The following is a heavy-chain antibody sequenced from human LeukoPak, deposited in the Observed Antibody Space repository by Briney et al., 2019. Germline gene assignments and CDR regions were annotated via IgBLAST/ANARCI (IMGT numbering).Heavy chain of an antibody. V-gene: IGHV3-30*02. CDR3: AKDRYSYGYGVNWFDP. D-gene: IGHD5-18*01. CDR2: IRYDGSIK. J-gene: IGHJ5*02. Sequence: GGSLRLSCAVSGFTFSTYGMHWVRQAPGKGLEWVAFIRYDGSIKHYADSVRGRFIISRDNSKNTLYLQMNSLRAEDTAVYYCAKDRYSYGYGVNWFDPWGQGTLVTVSS. CDR1: GFTFSTYG.